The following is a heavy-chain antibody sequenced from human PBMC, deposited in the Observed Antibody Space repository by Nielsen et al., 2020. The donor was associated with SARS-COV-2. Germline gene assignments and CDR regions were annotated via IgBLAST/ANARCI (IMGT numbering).Heavy chain of an antibody. CDR2: ISNTGNT. CDR3: ARGNLVVVPSPILGLGPIYFYFYLDV. V-gene: IGHV4-59*01. D-gene: IGHD2-21*01. Sequence: SETLSLICTLSGGSISSFYWSWIRQPPERGLEWIGYISNTGNTNYNPSLQSRVTISVDTSKNQFSLKLSSVTAVDTAVYYCARGNLVVVPSPILGLGPIYFYFYLDVWGKGASVTVS. J-gene: IGHJ6*03. CDR1: GGSISSFY.